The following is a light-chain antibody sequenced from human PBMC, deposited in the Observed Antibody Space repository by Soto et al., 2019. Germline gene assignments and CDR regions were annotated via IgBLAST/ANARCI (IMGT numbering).Light chain of an antibody. CDR2: AVS. V-gene: IGKV1-27*01. CDR3: QNYKCAPNT. Sequence: DIQMTQSPSSLSASVGDRITITCRASQDISNYLAWYQQKPGKVPKVLIYAVSTLQTGVQSRFSGSGSGTVLTLTMNTLHPDDVATDYWQNYKCAPNTFGRATRLEI. J-gene: IGKJ2*01. CDR1: QDISNY.